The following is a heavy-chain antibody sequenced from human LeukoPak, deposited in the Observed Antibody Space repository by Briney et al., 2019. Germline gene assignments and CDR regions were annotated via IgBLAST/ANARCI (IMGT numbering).Heavy chain of an antibody. CDR3: SRDRPFWN. CDR2: IKLDENTA. V-gene: IGHV3-74*01. D-gene: IGHD3-3*01. CDR1: GLSSTIYW. Sequence: PGGSLRLSCAASGLSSTIYWMHWVRQVPGKGLVWVSRIKLDENTAYYADFMKGRFTISRDDAKTTVYLQMNSLRAEDSAVYYCSRDRPFWNWGQGTLVTVSS. J-gene: IGHJ4*02.